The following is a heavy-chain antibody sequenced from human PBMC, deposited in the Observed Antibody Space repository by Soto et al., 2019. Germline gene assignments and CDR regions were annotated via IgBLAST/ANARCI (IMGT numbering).Heavy chain of an antibody. CDR3: ARDRITMVRGVIMNYYYGMDV. CDR1: GFTFSSYR. V-gene: IGHV3-21*01. D-gene: IGHD3-10*01. J-gene: IGHJ6*02. CDR2: ISSSSSYI. Sequence: XGSLRLSCAASGFTFSSYRMNWVRQAPGKGLDWVSSISSSSSYIYYADSVKGRFTISRDNAKNSLYLQMNSLRAEDTAVYYCARDRITMVRGVIMNYYYGMDVWAQGTTVTVSS.